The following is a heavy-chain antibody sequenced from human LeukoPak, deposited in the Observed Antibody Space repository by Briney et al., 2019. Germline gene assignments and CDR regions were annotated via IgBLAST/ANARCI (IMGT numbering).Heavy chain of an antibody. J-gene: IGHJ4*02. Sequence: SETLSLTCTVSGGPVSSTTYYWSWSRQPPGKGLEWIASINYSGSTYYNPSLKSRVTISVDTSENQFSLKLSSVTAADTAVYYCARYVVYGSGKYYFDYWGQGTLVTVSS. CDR2: INYSGST. D-gene: IGHD3-10*01. CDR1: GGPVSSTTYY. V-gene: IGHV4-39*01. CDR3: ARYVVYGSGKYYFDY.